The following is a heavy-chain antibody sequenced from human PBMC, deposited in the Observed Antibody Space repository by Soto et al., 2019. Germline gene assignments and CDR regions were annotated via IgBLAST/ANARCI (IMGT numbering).Heavy chain of an antibody. V-gene: IGHV1-46*01. J-gene: IGHJ3*02. CDR1: GGIFTRYD. D-gene: IGHD3-10*01. CDR2: INPSGGST. Sequence: ASVKVSCKASGGIFTRYDIRWVRQAPGQGLEWMGIINPSGGSTSYAQKFQGRVTMTRDTSTSTVYMELSSLRSEDTAVYYCARPPSYGSGSHDAFDIWGQGTMVTVSS. CDR3: ARPPSYGSGSHDAFDI.